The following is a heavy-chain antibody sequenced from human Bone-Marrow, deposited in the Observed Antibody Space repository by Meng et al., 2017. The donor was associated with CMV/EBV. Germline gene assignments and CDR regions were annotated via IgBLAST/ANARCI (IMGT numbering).Heavy chain of an antibody. D-gene: IGHD2-8*01. V-gene: IGHV3-30*19. CDR1: FIFSSYD. CDR2: ISHDGSKN. Sequence: FIFSSYDMHWARQAPGKGLEWVAFISHDGSKNCYKDSVEGRFRISRDNSKNTLYLQMDSLRPEDTAIYYCVRESGPEFCTHCESFDPWGQGTLVTVSS. J-gene: IGHJ5*02. CDR3: VRESGPEFCTHCESFDP.